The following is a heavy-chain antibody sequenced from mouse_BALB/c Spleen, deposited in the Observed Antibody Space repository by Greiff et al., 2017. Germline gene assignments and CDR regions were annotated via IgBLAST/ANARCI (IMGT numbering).Heavy chain of an antibody. CDR2: IWGDGST. CDR1: GFSLTGYG. J-gene: IGHJ4*01. Sequence: VQLKESGPGLVAPSQSLSITCTVSGFSLTGYGVNWVRQPPGKGLEWLGMIWGDGSTDYNSALKSRLSISKDNSKSQVFLKMNSLQTDDTARYYCARDPEYGNYENAMDYWGQGTSVTVSS. V-gene: IGHV2-6-7*01. D-gene: IGHD2-10*02. CDR3: ARDPEYGNYENAMDY.